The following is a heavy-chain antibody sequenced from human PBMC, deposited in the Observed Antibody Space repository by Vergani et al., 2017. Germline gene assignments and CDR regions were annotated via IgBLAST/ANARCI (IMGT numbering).Heavy chain of an antibody. J-gene: IGHJ4*02. CDR2: LNPTTGNP. V-gene: IGHV7-4-1*01. D-gene: IGHD6-13*01. Sequence: QEQLVQSGSELKKPGASVKVSCKAPGYSFTNYAIHWVRQAPGQGLEWMGWLNPTTGNPTYARAFTGRFVFSLDTSISTAYLQIGSLKAEDTAVYFCARAKRGRLAVGATDSWGQGTLLTVSS. CDR1: GYSFTNYA. CDR3: ARAKRGRLAVGATDS.